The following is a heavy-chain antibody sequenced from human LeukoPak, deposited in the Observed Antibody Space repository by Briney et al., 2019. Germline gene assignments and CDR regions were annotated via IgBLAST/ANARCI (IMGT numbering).Heavy chain of an antibody. CDR3: EGGPYRPLDY. Sequence: SGTLSLTCGVSYGSITDTNYWTWVRQPPGKGLEWIGEVNLHGDTNYNPSLKGRVDLSVDKFENHISLQLTSVTAADTAVYAREGGPYRPLDYSGQGIMVTVSS. CDR1: YGSITDTNY. J-gene: IGHJ4*02. V-gene: IGHV4-4*02. D-gene: IGHD5-24*01. CDR2: VNLHGDT.